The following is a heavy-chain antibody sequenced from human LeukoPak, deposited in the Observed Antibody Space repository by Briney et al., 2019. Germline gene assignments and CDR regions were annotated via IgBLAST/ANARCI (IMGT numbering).Heavy chain of an antibody. CDR1: GFIFSSYS. J-gene: IGHJ4*02. Sequence: GGSLRLSCAASGFIFSSYSMNWVRQAPGKGLEWVGRIRSKADNGTAEYAALVKGRFTISRDDSKKMLYLQMNSLEVNDTAVYYCTTRGYCSGAGCYSDYWGQGTLVTVSS. CDR3: TTRGYCSGAGCYSDY. CDR2: IRSKADNGTA. D-gene: IGHD2-2*02. V-gene: IGHV3-15*07.